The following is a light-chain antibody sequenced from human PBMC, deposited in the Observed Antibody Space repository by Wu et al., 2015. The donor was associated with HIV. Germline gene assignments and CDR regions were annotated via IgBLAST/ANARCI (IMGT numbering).Light chain of an antibody. V-gene: IGKV3-15*01. CDR1: QSVSSR. CDR3: QQYDNWPPLT. Sequence: EIVVTQSPATLSVSPGERATLSCRASQSVSSRLAWYQQKPGQAPRLLIHGASTRATGIPGRFSGSGSGTEFTLTISSMQSEDIAVYYCQQYDNWPPLTFGRGTKVEIK. J-gene: IGKJ4*01. CDR2: GAS.